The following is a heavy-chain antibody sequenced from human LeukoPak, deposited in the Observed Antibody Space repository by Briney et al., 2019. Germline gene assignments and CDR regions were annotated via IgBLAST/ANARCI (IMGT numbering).Heavy chain of an antibody. D-gene: IGHD4-11*01. CDR3: ARDIYSRYYGMDV. CDR1: GFTVSSNY. V-gene: IGHV3-53*01. J-gene: IGHJ6*02. Sequence: GGSLRLSCAASGFTVSSNYMSWVRQAPGKGLEWVSVIYSGGSTYYADSVKGRFTISRDNSKNTLYLQMNSLRAEDTAVYYCARDIYSRYYGMDVWGQGTTVTVSS. CDR2: IYSGGST.